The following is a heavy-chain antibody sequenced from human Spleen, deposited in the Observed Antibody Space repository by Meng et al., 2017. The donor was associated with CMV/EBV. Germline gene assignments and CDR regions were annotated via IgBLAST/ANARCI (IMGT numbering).Heavy chain of an antibody. J-gene: IGHJ3*01. Sequence: SLKISCAASGFTFDDCALHWVRQAPGKGLEWVSGIGWNGNSVEYAGSVKGRFTIARDNAKKFLYLEMSSLRTEDTALYYCAKDGGTHDAFDVWGQGTMVTVSS. V-gene: IGHV3-9*01. CDR3: AKDGGTHDAFDV. CDR2: IGWNGNSV. CDR1: GFTFDDCA. D-gene: IGHD3-16*01.